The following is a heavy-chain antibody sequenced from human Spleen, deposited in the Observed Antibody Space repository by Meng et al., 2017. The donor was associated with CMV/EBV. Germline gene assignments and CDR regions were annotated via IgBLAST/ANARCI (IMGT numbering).Heavy chain of an antibody. J-gene: IGHJ1*01. CDR3: ARDQQLIPAEYFQH. Sequence: QVQLVQSGAEVKKPGASVDVSCKASGYTFISYGMSWLRQAPGQGLEWMGWISAYNGNTIYAQKVQGRVTMTTDASTNTAYLELRSLRSDDTAVYYCARDQQLIPAEYFQHWGPGTLVTVSS. D-gene: IGHD6-13*01. CDR1: GYTFISYG. V-gene: IGHV1-18*01. CDR2: ISAYNGNT.